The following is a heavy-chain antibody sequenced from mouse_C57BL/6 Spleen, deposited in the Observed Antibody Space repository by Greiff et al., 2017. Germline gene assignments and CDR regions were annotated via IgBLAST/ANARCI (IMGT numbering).Heavy chain of an antibody. CDR2: IDPEDGET. CDR1: GFNIKDYY. D-gene: IGHD1-1*01. Sequence: VQLQQSGAELVKPGASVKLSCTASGFNIKDYYMHWVKQRTEQGLEWIGRIDPEDGETKDAPKFQGKATITADTSSNTAYLQLSSLTSEDTAVYYCARGGASYGSSHFDYWGQGTTLTVSS. CDR3: ARGGASYGSSHFDY. V-gene: IGHV14-2*01. J-gene: IGHJ2*01.